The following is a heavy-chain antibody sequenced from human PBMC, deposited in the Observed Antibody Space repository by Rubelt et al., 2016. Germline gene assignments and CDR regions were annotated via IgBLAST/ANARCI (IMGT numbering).Heavy chain of an antibody. Sequence: QVQLQESGPGLVKPSGTLSLTCAVSGGSISSNIWWSWVRQPPGKGLEWIGEIYRSGSTNYDPSLKSRVTISLDKSKNQFSLKLTSVTAADQAVYYCAREIPLDSSGPLGDYWGQGTLVTVSS. D-gene: IGHD3-22*01. CDR2: IYRSGST. V-gene: IGHV4-4*02. J-gene: IGHJ4*02. CDR3: AREIPLDSSGPLGDY. CDR1: GGSISSNIW.